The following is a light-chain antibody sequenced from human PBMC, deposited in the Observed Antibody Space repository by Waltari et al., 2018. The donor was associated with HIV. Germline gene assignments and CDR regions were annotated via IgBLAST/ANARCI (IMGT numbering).Light chain of an antibody. Sequence: SYEVTQPPSVAVSQGQTATITCSGHELGDKYTCWYQQKPGQSTLLVIYNDNKRPSGIPERYAGSSSGRTATLTISGTLPMDEADYYCQAWGSTTSGVFGRGTRLTVL. CDR2: NDN. CDR3: QAWGSTTSGV. V-gene: IGLV3-1*01. J-gene: IGLJ3*02. CDR1: ELGDKY.